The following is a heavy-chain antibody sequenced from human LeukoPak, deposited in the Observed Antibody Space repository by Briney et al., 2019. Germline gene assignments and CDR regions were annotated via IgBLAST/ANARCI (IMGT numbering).Heavy chain of an antibody. J-gene: IGHJ4*02. D-gene: IGHD5-12*01. CDR1: GGTFSSYA. V-gene: IGHV1-69*13. CDR2: IIPIFGTA. CDR3: ARGRRLRSLSFPFDY. Sequence: SVTVSCQASGGTFSSYAISWVRQAPGQGLEWMGGIIPIFGTANYAQKFQGRVTITADESTSTAYMELSSLRSEDTAVYYCARGRRLRSLSFPFDYWGQGTLVTVSS.